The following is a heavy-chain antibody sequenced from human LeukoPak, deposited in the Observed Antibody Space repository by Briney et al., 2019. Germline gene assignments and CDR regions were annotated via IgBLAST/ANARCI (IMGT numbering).Heavy chain of an antibody. D-gene: IGHD3-16*01. CDR1: GFSLSTKG. J-gene: IGHJ2*01. CDR3: ARTGITRNWYFDL. Sequence: PGGSLRLSCVASGFSLSTKGMHWVRQAPGKGLEWVAVTWYDGKKNDYGDSVKGRFTISRDNSKNSLYLEMNSPRTEDTAVYYCARTGITRNWYFDLWGRGTLVTVSS. V-gene: IGHV3-33*01. CDR2: TWYDGKKN.